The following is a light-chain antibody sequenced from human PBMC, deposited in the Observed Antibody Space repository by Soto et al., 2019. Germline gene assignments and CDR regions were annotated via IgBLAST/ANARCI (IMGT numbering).Light chain of an antibody. CDR1: QSVRSY. CDR2: DAS. J-gene: IGKJ4*01. Sequence: EIVLTQSPATLSLSPGERATLFCRASQSVRSYLAWYQQKPGQAPRLLIYDASNRATGIPARFSGSGSGTDFTLTISSLEPEDVAVYYCQQRNDWLTFGGGTKVEIK. CDR3: QQRNDWLT. V-gene: IGKV3-11*01.